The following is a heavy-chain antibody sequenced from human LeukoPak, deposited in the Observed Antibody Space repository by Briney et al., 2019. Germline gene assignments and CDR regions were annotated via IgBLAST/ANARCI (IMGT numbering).Heavy chain of an antibody. CDR2: INGGTGNT. V-gene: IGHV1-3*03. CDR1: GYTSTNYA. Sequence: ASVKVSCKASGYTSTNYAMHWVRQAPGQRLEWMGWINGGTGNTKYSPEFQGRVTITRDTSASTAYMEVSSLRSEDMAVYYCARARYESRIWPKSRYDYYYYMDVWGKGTTVTVSS. J-gene: IGHJ6*03. CDR3: ARARYESRIWPKSRYDYYYYMDV. D-gene: IGHD3-3*01.